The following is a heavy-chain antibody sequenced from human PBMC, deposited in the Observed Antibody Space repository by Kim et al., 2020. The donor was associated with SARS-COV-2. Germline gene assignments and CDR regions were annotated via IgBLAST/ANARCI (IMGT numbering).Heavy chain of an antibody. CDR2: INTNTGNP. J-gene: IGHJ4*02. CDR1: GYTFTSYA. CDR3: ARSPMGMVRGVLNSYFDY. V-gene: IGHV7-4-1*02. Sequence: ASVKVSCKASGYTFTSYAMNWVRQAPGQGLEWMGWINTNTGNPTYAQGFTGRFVFSLDTSVSTAYLQISSLKAEDTAVYYCARSPMGMVRGVLNSYFDYWGQGTLVTVSS. D-gene: IGHD3-10*01.